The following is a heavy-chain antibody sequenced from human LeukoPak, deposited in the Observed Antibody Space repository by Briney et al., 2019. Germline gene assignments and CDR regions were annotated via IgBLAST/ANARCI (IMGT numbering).Heavy chain of an antibody. Sequence: SETLSLTCTVSGGSISSYYWSWIRQPPGKGLEWIGYIYCSGSTNYNPSLKSRVTMSVDTSKNQFSLKLSSVTAADTAVYYCARAPLYSGSYEDAFDIWGQGTMVTVSS. CDR1: GGSISSYY. CDR3: ARAPLYSGSYEDAFDI. CDR2: IYCSGST. D-gene: IGHD1-26*01. V-gene: IGHV4-59*12. J-gene: IGHJ3*02.